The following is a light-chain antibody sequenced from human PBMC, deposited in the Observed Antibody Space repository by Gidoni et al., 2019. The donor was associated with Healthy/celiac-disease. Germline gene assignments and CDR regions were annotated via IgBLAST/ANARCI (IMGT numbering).Light chain of an antibody. CDR2: AAS. J-gene: IGKJ1*01. CDR3: QQSCTTWT. CDR1: QSISSY. Sequence: DIQMTQSPSSLSASVGDRVTITCRASQSISSYLNWYQQKPGKAPKLLIYAASSLQSGVPSRFSGSGSGTDFTLTISSLQPEDFATYYCQQSCTTWTFXQXTKVEIK. V-gene: IGKV1-39*01.